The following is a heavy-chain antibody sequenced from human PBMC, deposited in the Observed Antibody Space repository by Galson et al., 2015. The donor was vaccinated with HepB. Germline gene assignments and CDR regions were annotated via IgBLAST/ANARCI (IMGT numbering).Heavy chain of an antibody. CDR3: ARDRGRTDYYDRSGYPFDY. V-gene: IGHV1-69*04. J-gene: IGHJ4*02. CDR2: IIPILGIA. Sequence: SVKVSCKASRDTFSSYTLNWVRQAPGQGLEWMGRIIPILGIANYAQKFQGRVPITADRSTNTAYMELSSLSSEDTAVYYCARDRGRTDYYDRSGYPFDYWGQGTVVTVSS. CDR1: RDTFSSYT. D-gene: IGHD3-22*01.